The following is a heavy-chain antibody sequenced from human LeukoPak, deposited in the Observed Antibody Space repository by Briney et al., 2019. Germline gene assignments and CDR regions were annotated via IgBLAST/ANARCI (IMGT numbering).Heavy chain of an antibody. J-gene: IGHJ4*02. CDR2: TDPDNVGT. CDR3: VRESYDRSSDRHERTLDY. CDR1: GFSFTAHY. Sequence: ASVKVSCKTSGFSFTAHYLHWIRQAPGQGLEWMGQTDPDNVGTRYAPKFQGRVTMTRDTSIATAYMELSSLTSGDTAVYFCVRESYDRSSDRHERTLDYWGQGTLVTVSS. V-gene: IGHV1-2*06. D-gene: IGHD3-22*01.